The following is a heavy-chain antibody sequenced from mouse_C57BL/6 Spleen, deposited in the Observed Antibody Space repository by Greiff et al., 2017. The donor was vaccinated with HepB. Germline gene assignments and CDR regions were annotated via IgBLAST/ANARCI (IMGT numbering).Heavy chain of an antibody. V-gene: IGHV1-15*01. CDR2: IDPETGGT. Sequence: VKLMESGAELVRPGASVTLSCKASGYTFTDYEMHWVKQTPVHGLEWIGAIDPETGGTAYNQKFKGKAILTADKSSSTAYMELRSLTSEDSAVYYCTRSIYYYFDYWGQGTTLTVSS. J-gene: IGHJ2*01. D-gene: IGHD1-1*01. CDR3: TRSIYYYFDY. CDR1: GYTFTDYE.